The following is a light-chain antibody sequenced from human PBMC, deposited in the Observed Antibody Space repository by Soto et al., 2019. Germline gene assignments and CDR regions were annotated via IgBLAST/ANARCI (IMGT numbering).Light chain of an antibody. J-gene: IGLJ1*01. CDR2: YNI. V-gene: IGLV1-44*01. CDR1: SSDIGSNT. Sequence: QSVLTQPASASGSPGQRVTISCSGTSSDIGSNTVNWYQQLPATAPKLLIYYNIHRPSGVPDRFSGSKSGTSASLAISGLQSEDEADYYCGAWDDSLNGLVFGTGTKVTVL. CDR3: GAWDDSLNGLV.